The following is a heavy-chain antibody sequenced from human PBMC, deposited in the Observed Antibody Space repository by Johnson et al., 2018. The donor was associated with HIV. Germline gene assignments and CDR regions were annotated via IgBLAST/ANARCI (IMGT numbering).Heavy chain of an antibody. D-gene: IGHD3-22*01. Sequence: VQLVESGGGLVQPGRSLRLSCAASGFIFDDYTMHWVRQAPGQGLEWVSFISWDGGSTYHADSVKCRFTISRDNAENSLNLQMNTLRADDTAVYYCARVAADSSGYYRDAFDMWGQGTLVTVSS. CDR1: GFIFDDYT. CDR3: ARVAADSSGYYRDAFDM. V-gene: IGHV3-43*01. J-gene: IGHJ3*02. CDR2: ISWDGGST.